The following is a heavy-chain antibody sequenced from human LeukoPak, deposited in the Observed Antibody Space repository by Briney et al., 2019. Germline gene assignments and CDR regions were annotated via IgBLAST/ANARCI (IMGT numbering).Heavy chain of an antibody. J-gene: IGHJ3*02. V-gene: IGHV3-30-3*01. D-gene: IGHD3-22*01. Sequence: PGRSLRLSCAASGFTFSSYAMHWDRQAPGKGLEWVAVISYDGSNKYYADSVKGRFTISRDNSKNTLYLQMNSLRAEDTAVYYCASDSEYYDSSGYYHYDAFDIWGQGAMVTVSS. CDR1: GFTFSSYA. CDR3: ASDSEYYDSSGYYHYDAFDI. CDR2: ISYDGSNK.